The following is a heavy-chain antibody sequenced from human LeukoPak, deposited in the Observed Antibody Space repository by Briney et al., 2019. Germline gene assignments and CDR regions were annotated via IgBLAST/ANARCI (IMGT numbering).Heavy chain of an antibody. CDR2: MNPNSGNT. CDR3: ARAVVYGDHHFDY. D-gene: IGHD4-17*01. V-gene: IGHV1-8*01. J-gene: IGHJ4*02. CDR1: GYTSTSYD. Sequence: GASVKVSCKASGYTSTSYDINWVRQATGQGLEWMGWMNPNSGNTGYAQKFQGRVTMTRNTSISTAYMELSSLRSEDTAVYYCARAVVYGDHHFDYWGQGTLVTVSS.